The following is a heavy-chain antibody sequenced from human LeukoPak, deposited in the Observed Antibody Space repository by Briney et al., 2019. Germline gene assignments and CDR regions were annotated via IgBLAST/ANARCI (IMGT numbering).Heavy chain of an antibody. CDR3: ARDYYDSRGYYYGGH. CDR2: INPNSGDT. V-gene: IGHV1-2*02. Sequence: ASVKVSCKTSGYIFTDFSLHWVRQAPGQGLEWMGWINPNSGDTNFAQKFQGRVTMTRDTSISTAYMDLSRLRSDDTAVYYCARDYYDSRGYYYGGHWGQGTLVIVSS. D-gene: IGHD3-22*01. CDR1: GYIFTDFS. J-gene: IGHJ4*02.